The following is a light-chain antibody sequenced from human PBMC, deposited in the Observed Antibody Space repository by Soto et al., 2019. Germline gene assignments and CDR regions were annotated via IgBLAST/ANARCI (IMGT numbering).Light chain of an antibody. J-gene: IGKJ5*01. V-gene: IGKV3-20*01. CDR1: QSVSSTY. CDR2: GAS. Sequence: EIVLTQSPGTLSLSPGERATLSCRASQSVSSTYLAWYQQKPGQPPRLLIYGASSRPTGIPDRFSGSGSGTDFTLTITSLEPEDFAVYYCQQYGSSPFTFGQGTRLEIK. CDR3: QQYGSSPFT.